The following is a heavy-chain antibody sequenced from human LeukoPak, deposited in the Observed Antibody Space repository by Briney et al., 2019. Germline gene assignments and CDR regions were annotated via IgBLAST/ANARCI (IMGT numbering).Heavy chain of an antibody. V-gene: IGHV4-34*01. CDR3: ARGAYDYVWGSYRTAINYYYMDV. Sequence: SETLSLTCAVYGGSFSGYYWSWIRQPSGKGLEWIGEINHSGSTNYNPSLKSRVTISVDTSKNQFSLKLSSVTAADTAVYYCARGAYDYVWGSYRTAINYYYMDVWGKGTTVTVSS. CDR2: INHSGST. D-gene: IGHD3-16*02. J-gene: IGHJ6*03. CDR1: GGSFSGYY.